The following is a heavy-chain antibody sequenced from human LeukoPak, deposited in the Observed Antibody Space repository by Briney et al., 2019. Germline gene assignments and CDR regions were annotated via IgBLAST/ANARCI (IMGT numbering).Heavy chain of an antibody. D-gene: IGHD1-26*01. J-gene: IGHJ6*02. CDR1: GFTFSSYA. Sequence: GGSLRLSCAASGFTFSSYAMSWVRQAPGKGLEWVSAISGSGGSTYYADSVKGRFTISRDNSKNTLYLQMNSLRAEDTAVYYCANNGGSYYYGMDVWGQGTTVTVSS. V-gene: IGHV3-23*01. CDR3: ANNGGSYYYGMDV. CDR2: ISGSGGST.